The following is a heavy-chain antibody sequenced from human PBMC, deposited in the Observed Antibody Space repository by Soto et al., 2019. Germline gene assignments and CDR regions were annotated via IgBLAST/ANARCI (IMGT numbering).Heavy chain of an antibody. CDR1: GFTFTDYY. V-gene: IGHV3-11*04. Sequence: PGGSLRLSCSASGFTFTDYYMSWIRQAPGKGLEWVSYISSSGSTIYYADSVKGRFTISRDNANNSLYLQINILRAEDTAVYYCARSSLGGDTFDIWGQGTMVTVSS. J-gene: IGHJ3*02. CDR3: ARSSLGGDTFDI. D-gene: IGHD1-26*01. CDR2: ISSSGSTI.